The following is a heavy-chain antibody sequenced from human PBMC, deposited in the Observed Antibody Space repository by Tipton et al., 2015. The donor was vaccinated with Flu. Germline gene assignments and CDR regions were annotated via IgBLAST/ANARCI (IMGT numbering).Heavy chain of an antibody. CDR1: GYTVTSYD. CDR3: ARDSSSWAYYFDY. D-gene: IGHD6-13*01. Sequence: QLVQSGAEVKKPGASVKVSCKASGYTVTSYDINWVRQATGQGLEWMGWMNPNSGNTGYAQKFQGRVTITRNTSISTAYMELSSLRSEDTAVYYCARDSSSWAYYFDYWGQGTLVTVSS. V-gene: IGHV1-8*03. CDR2: MNPNSGNT. J-gene: IGHJ4*02.